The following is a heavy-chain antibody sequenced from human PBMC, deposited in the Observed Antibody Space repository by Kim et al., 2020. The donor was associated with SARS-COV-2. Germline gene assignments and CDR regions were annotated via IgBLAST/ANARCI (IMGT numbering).Heavy chain of an antibody. CDR3: ARAGPDTIVVREIDY. Sequence: SETLSLTCTVSGGSISSYYWSWIRQPPGKGLEWIGYIYYSGSTNYNPSLKSRVTISVDTSKNQFSLKLSSVTAADTAVYYCARAGPDTIVVREIDYWGQGALVAVSS. CDR2: IYYSGST. J-gene: IGHJ4*02. CDR1: GGSISSYY. V-gene: IGHV4-59*13. D-gene: IGHD2-15*01.